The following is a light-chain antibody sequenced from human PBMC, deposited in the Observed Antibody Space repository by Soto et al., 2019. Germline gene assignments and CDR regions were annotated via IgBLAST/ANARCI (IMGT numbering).Light chain of an antibody. Sequence: EIVLTQSPATLSVSPGERVTLSCRASQNLHSFLNWYQQRPGQAPRPLIYDGSKRDAGVPDRISGGGSGTDYTLTISSLEPEDFAVYYCQQRTRWPMTFGQGTRLEIK. CDR3: QQRTRWPMT. V-gene: IGKV3-11*01. CDR2: DGS. J-gene: IGKJ5*01. CDR1: QNLHSF.